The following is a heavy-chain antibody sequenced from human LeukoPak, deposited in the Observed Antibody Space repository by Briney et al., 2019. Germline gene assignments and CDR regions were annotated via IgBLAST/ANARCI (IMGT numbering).Heavy chain of an antibody. CDR1: GGSISRYY. V-gene: IGHV4-4*07. CDR2: VDTSVTT. CDR3: ARGYDILTGQVGAFDI. J-gene: IGHJ3*02. Sequence: SETLSLTCTVDGGSISRYYWSWIRQPAGKGLEWIGHVDTSVTTNYNPSLKSRVTTSADTSKNQFCLKLSSVTAADTAVYYCARGYDILTGQVGAFDIWGQGTMVTVSS. D-gene: IGHD3-9*01.